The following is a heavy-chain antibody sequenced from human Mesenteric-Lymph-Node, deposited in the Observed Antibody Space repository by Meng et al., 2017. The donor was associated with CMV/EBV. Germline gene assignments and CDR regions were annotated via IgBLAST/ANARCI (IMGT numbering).Heavy chain of an antibody. CDR2: IKQDGSEK. D-gene: IGHD2-2*01. V-gene: IGHV3-7*01. CDR1: GFTFSSYW. J-gene: IGHJ6*02. Sequence: ETLSLTCAASGFTFSSYWMSWVRQAPGKGLEWVANIKQDGSEKYYVDSVKGRFTISRDNAKNSLYLQMNSLRAEDTAVYYCARDHIVVVPAARYYYGMDVWGQGTTVTVSS. CDR3: ARDHIVVVPAARYYYGMDV.